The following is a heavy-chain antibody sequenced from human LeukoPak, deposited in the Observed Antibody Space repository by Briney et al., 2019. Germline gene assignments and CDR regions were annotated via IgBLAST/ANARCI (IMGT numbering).Heavy chain of an antibody. J-gene: IGHJ4*02. D-gene: IGHD6-13*01. Sequence: GGSLRLSCAASGFTFSSYNMNWVRPAPGKGLEWVSFITSSSSTIYYADSVKGRFTISRDNAQNSLYLQMNSLRDEDTAVYYCARGRTSSWYFDYWGQGTLVTVSS. CDR2: ITSSSSTI. V-gene: IGHV3-48*02. CDR3: ARGRTSSWYFDY. CDR1: GFTFSSYN.